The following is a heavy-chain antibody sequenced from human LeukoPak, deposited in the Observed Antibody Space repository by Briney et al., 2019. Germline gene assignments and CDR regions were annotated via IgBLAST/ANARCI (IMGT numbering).Heavy chain of an antibody. CDR2: IYAGDSGT. D-gene: IGHD3-3*01. V-gene: IGHV5-51*01. CDR3: ATLTIFGVVDAFDI. Sequence: GESLKISCKASGFRISNYWIGWVRQMPGEGLEWMGIIYAGDSGTRYRPSFEGQVTVSADKSISTAYLQWSSLKASDTAMYYCATLTIFGVVDAFDIWGQGTMVTVSS. CDR1: GFRISNYW. J-gene: IGHJ3*02.